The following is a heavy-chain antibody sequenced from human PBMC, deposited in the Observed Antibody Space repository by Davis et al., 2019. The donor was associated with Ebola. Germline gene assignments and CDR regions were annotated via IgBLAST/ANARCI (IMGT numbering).Heavy chain of an antibody. CDR3: AIAVTPRLDS. Sequence: GESLKISCVASGFAFSGYALNWVRQAPGKGLEWVSVIYSGSGSTYYADSVKGRFTFSRDTSRNTLYLKMNSLRPEDTAVYYCAIAVTPRLDSWGQGTLVTVSS. D-gene: IGHD4-17*01. CDR2: IYSGSGST. CDR1: GFAFSGYA. V-gene: IGHV3-23*03. J-gene: IGHJ4*02.